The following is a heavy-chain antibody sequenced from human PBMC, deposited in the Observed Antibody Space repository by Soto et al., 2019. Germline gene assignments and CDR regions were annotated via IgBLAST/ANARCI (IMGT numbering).Heavy chain of an antibody. V-gene: IGHV1-18*01. J-gene: IGHJ5*02. CDR1: GYTFSNYG. Sequence: ASVKVSCKASGYTFSNYGIAWVRQAPGQGLEWVGWINAYRGNTNYAQKLQGRVTMTTDTSTNTAYLELTSLRSDDTAVYFCASEVVSSGYNCFRFDPWGQGTLVTVYS. D-gene: IGHD6-19*01. CDR2: INAYRGNT. CDR3: ASEVVSSGYNCFRFDP.